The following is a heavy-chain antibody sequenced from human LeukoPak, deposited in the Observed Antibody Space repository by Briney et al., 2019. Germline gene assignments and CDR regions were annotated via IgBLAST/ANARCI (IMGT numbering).Heavy chain of an antibody. CDR2: INPNSGGT. D-gene: IGHD6-19*01. Sequence: ASVKVSCKASGYTFTGYYMHWVRQAPGQGLEWVGWINPNSGGTNYAQKFQGRVTMTRDTSISTAYMELSGLRSDDTAVYYCAREYSSGWNSDYWGQGTLVTVSS. J-gene: IGHJ4*02. CDR1: GYTFTGYY. V-gene: IGHV1-2*02. CDR3: AREYSSGWNSDY.